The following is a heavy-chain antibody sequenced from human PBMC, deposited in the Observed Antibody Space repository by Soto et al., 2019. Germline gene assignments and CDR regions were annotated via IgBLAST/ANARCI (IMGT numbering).Heavy chain of an antibody. CDR2: IYPGDSDT. CDR3: AGHARRDSSSWYVHYYMDV. D-gene: IGHD6-13*01. CDR1: GYSFTSYW. V-gene: IGHV5-51*01. Sequence: GESLKISCKGSGYSFTSYWIGWVRQMPGKGLEWMGIIYPGDSDTRYSPSFQGQITISADKSISTAYLQWSSLKASDTAMYYCAGHARRDSSSWYVHYYMDVWGKGTTVTVSS. J-gene: IGHJ6*03.